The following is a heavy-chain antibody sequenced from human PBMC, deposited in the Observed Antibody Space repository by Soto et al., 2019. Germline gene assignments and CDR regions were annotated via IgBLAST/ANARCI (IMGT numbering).Heavy chain of an antibody. CDR3: TTDPPGRGYYNGLEY. J-gene: IGHJ4*02. D-gene: IGHD3-3*01. Sequence: GGSLRLSCAASGFSFSNPWLIWVRQAPGKGLEWVGRIKSNADGGTREYAAPVKGRFTISRDDSKNTLYLQMNSLKTEDTAVYYCTTDPPGRGYYNGLEYWGQGTLVTVSS. V-gene: IGHV3-15*07. CDR2: IKSNADGGTR. CDR1: GFSFSNPW.